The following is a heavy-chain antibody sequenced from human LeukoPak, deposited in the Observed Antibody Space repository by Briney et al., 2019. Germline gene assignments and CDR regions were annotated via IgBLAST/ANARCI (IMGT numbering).Heavy chain of an antibody. CDR2: VFYSGST. CDR1: GGSITNYY. V-gene: IGHV4-59*01. CDR3: ARDAVTYDAFDI. J-gene: IGHJ3*02. D-gene: IGHD2-21*02. Sequence: SETLSLTCTVSGGSITNYYWNWIRQPPGKGLEWIGYVFYSGSTNYNPSLKSRVTISVDTSKNQFSLKLTSVTAADTALHYCARDAVTYDAFDIWGQGTMVTVPS.